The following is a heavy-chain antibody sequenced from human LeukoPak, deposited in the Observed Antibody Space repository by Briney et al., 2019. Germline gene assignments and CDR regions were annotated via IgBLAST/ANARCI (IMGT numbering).Heavy chain of an antibody. V-gene: IGHV1-69*05. CDR1: GGTLSSYA. D-gene: IGHD4-23*01. CDR2: FIPIFGTA. CDR3: ARRPLRGGNPWWYFDL. J-gene: IGHJ2*01. Sequence: ASVKVSCKASGGTLSSYAITWGRQAPGQGFNGMGRFIPIFGTANYAQKFQGRVTITTDESTSTAYMELSSLRSEDTAVYYCARRPLRGGNPWWYFDLWGRGTLVTVSS.